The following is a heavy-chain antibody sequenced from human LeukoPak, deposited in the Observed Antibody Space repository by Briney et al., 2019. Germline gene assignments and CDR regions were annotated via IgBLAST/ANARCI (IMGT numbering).Heavy chain of an antibody. CDR3: ARVISRYFDWSRYYGMDV. D-gene: IGHD3-9*01. V-gene: IGHV4-34*01. Sequence: SETLSLTCAVYGGSLSGYYWSWIRQPPGKGLEWIGEINHSGSTNYNPSLKSRVTISVDTSKNQFSLKLSSVTAADTAVYYCARVISRYFDWSRYYGMDVWGQGTTVTVSS. J-gene: IGHJ6*02. CDR1: GGSLSGYY. CDR2: INHSGST.